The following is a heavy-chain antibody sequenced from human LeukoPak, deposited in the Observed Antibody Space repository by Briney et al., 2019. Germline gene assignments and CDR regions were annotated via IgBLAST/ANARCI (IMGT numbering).Heavy chain of an antibody. Sequence: GGSLRLSCAAPGFTFNNYSMSWVRQAPGKGLEWVSAISGSGGSTYYADSVKGRFTISRDNSKNTLYLQMNSLRAEDTAVYYCAKVTTVHTPIDYWGQGILVTVSS. CDR3: AKVTTVHTPIDY. V-gene: IGHV3-23*01. D-gene: IGHD4-17*01. CDR1: GFTFNNYS. CDR2: ISGSGGST. J-gene: IGHJ4*02.